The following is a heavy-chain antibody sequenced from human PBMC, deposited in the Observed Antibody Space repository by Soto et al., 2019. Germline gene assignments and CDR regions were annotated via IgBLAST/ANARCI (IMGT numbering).Heavy chain of an antibody. CDR1: GFTFSSYA. CDR2: ISYDGSNK. CDR3: ASDPDYDGPSYYFDY. Sequence: QVQLVESGGGVVQPGRSLRRSCAASGFTFSSYAMHWVRQAPGKGLERVAVISYDGSNKYYADSVKGRVTISRDKSENTLYLQMNSLRAEDTAVYYCASDPDYDGPSYYFDYWGQGTLVTVSS. J-gene: IGHJ4*02. V-gene: IGHV3-30-3*01. D-gene: IGHD4-17*01.